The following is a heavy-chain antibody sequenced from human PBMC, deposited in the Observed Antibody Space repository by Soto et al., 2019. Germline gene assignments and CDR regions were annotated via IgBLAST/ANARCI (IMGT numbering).Heavy chain of an antibody. Sequence: SETLSLTVTVSGASITNDDFFWSGGRQHPDKGLEWLAYITYGGSIYYNPSLRRRLSVSIDKSKSQFSLNVRSVTAAATAVYFCAKMEPTHLWLLVQNWGQGLPVTVSS. D-gene: IGHD5-18*01. CDR2: ITYGGSI. CDR1: GASITNDDFF. J-gene: IGHJ4*02. V-gene: IGHV4-31*03. CDR3: AKMEPTHLWLLVQN.